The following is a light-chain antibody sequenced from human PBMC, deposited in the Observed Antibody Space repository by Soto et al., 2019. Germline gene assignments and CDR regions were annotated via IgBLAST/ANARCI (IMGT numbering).Light chain of an antibody. CDR2: AAS. V-gene: IGKV3-20*01. CDR1: QSVASNY. Sequence: EIVLTQSPGTLSLSPGERATLSCRASQSVASNYLAWYQQKPGQAPRLPIYAASGRATGIPDRFSGSGSGTDFTLTISRLEPEDFAVYYCQQYGSAPWTFGQGTKVEIK. CDR3: QQYGSAPWT. J-gene: IGKJ1*01.